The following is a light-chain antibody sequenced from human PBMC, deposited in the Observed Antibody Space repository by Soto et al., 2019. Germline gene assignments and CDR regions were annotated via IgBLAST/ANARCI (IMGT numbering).Light chain of an antibody. V-gene: IGLV2-8*01. CDR3: SSYAGSNSFVV. CDR1: SSDVGGYNY. Sequence: QSALTQPPSASGSPGQSVTISCTGTSSDVGGYNYVSWYQQHPGKAPKLMIYEVSKRPSGVPDRFSGSKSGNTASLTVSGRQAEDEDNYYCSSYAGSNSFVVFGGGTKLTVL. CDR2: EVS. J-gene: IGLJ2*01.